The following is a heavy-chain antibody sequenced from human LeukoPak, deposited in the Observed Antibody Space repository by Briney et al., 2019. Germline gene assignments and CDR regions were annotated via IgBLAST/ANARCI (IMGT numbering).Heavy chain of an antibody. D-gene: IGHD3-22*01. Sequence: SETLSLTCTVSGGSISSYYWSWIRQPPGKGLEWIGYIYYSGGTNYNPSLKSRVTISVDTSKNQFSLKLSSVTAADTAVYYCASYDSSGYYFDYWGQGTLVTVSS. J-gene: IGHJ4*02. CDR1: GGSISSYY. CDR2: IYYSGGT. CDR3: ASYDSSGYYFDY. V-gene: IGHV4-59*01.